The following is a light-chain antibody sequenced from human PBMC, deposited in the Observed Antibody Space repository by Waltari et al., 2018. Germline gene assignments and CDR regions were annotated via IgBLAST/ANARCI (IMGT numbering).Light chain of an antibody. V-gene: IGKV1-39*01. CDR2: AAS. CDR1: QSIDTW. J-gene: IGKJ2*01. CDR3: QQSNSANT. Sequence: DVPMTQSPSTLSAYVGDRVTITCRARQSIDTWLAWYQQKPGKAPKLLIFAASNLQSGVPSRFSGSGSETVFTLTISSLQPEDFATYYCQQSNSANTFGQGTKLDIK.